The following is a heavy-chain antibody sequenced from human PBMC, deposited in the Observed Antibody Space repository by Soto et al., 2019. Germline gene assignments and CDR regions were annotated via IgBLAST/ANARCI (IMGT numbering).Heavy chain of an antibody. J-gene: IGHJ4*02. CDR1: GFSFSNYW. Sequence: PGGSLRLSCAASGFSFSNYWMHWVRQVPGKGLVWVSRINSDGSSTSYADSVKGRFTISRDSAKNRLFLQMNSLRAEDTAVYYCARDPAPSGWYDYWGQGTLVTVSS. D-gene: IGHD6-19*01. CDR2: INSDGSST. CDR3: ARDPAPSGWYDY. V-gene: IGHV3-74*01.